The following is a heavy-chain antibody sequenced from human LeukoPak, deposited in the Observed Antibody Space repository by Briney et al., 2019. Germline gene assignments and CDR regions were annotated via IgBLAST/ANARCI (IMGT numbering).Heavy chain of an antibody. D-gene: IGHD3-10*01. CDR1: GGTISSGDHY. J-gene: IGHJ4*02. Sequence: SETLSLTCTVSGGTISSGDHYWSWIRQPPGKGLEWIGYINYSGSNYYNSSLEIRLTISVDTSKNHFSLKLSSVTAADTAVYYCARGRWFGELYLDYWGQGTLVTVSS. CDR2: INYSGSN. CDR3: ARGRWFGELYLDY. V-gene: IGHV4-30-4*01.